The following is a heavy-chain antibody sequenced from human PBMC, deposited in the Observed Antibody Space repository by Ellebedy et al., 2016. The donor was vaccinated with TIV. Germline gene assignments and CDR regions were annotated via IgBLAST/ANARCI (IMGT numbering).Heavy chain of an antibody. CDR3: AKDRGAVAGINRVEY. V-gene: IGHV3-23*01. Sequence: GESLKISCAASGFTFSSYAMSWVRQAPGKGLEWVSAISGSGGSTYYADSVKGRFTISRDNSKNTLYLQMNSLRAEDTAVYYCAKDRGAVAGINRVEYWGQGTLVTVSS. CDR1: GFTFSSYA. D-gene: IGHD6-19*01. CDR2: ISGSGGST. J-gene: IGHJ4*02.